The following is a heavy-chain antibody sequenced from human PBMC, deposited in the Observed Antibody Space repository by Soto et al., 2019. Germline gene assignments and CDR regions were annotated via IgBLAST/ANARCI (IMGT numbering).Heavy chain of an antibody. CDR2: IYDNGIT. V-gene: IGHV4-59*12. J-gene: IGHJ4*02. Sequence: QVVLQESGPGLVKPSETLSLTCSVSGRSITSYYWSWVRQPPGKGLEWIGYIYDNGITSQNPSLKSRVTMSADTSQNHFSLKLTSVTGADTAVYYCARTYDSNGYATEFDSWGQGILVTVTS. CDR3: ARTYDSNGYATEFDS. D-gene: IGHD3-22*01. CDR1: GRSITSYY.